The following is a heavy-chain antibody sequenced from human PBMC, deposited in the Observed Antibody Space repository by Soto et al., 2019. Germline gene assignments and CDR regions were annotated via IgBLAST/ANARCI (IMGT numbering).Heavy chain of an antibody. CDR1: GGSISSSNW. D-gene: IGHD6-13*01. CDR3: ASIGTFDY. CDR2: IFHSGST. Sequence: SETLSLTCAVSGGSISSSNWWSWVRQPPGKGLEWIGEIFHSGSTNYNPSLKSRVTISVDKYKDQFFLELSSMTAADTAVYYCASIGTFDYWGQGILVTVSS. J-gene: IGHJ4*02. V-gene: IGHV4-4*02.